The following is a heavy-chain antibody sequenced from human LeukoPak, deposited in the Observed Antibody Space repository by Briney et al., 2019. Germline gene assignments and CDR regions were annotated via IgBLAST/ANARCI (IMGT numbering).Heavy chain of an antibody. J-gene: IGHJ6*02. CDR3: VRDSRYTMDV. V-gene: IGHV3-74*01. CDR2: ITSDGSTT. Sequence: GGSLRLSCAASGFTFSSHAMTWVRQAPGKGPVWVSRITSDGSTTIYADSVKGRFTISRDNAKNTLYLQMNSLRAEDTAVYYCVRDSRYTMDVWGQGTTVTVPS. D-gene: IGHD5-18*01. CDR1: GFTFSSHA.